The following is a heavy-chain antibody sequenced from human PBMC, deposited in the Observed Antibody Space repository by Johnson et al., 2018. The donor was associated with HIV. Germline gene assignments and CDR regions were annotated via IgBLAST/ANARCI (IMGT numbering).Heavy chain of an antibody. CDR3: ARDSGSGWGGDAFDF. J-gene: IGHJ3*01. D-gene: IGHD6-19*01. Sequence: QMQLVESGGGVVQPGRSLRLSCAASGFTFSNYAMHWVRQAPGKGLEWVAVISYDGSNKYYADSVKGRFTISRDNSKNTLYLQMNSLRPEDTAVYYCARDSGSGWGGDAFDFWGQGTTVTVSS. CDR1: GFTFSNYA. CDR2: ISYDGSNK. V-gene: IGHV3-30*04.